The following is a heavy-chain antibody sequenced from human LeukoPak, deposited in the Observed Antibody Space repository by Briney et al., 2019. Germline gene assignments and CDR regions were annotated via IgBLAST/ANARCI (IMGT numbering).Heavy chain of an antibody. CDR2: IYTSGST. D-gene: IGHD6-13*01. CDR1: GGSISSYY. J-gene: IGHJ3*02. CDR3: ASGIAAAEKHDAFDI. V-gene: IGHV4-4*07. Sequence: SETLSLTCSVSGGSISSYYWSWIRQPAGKGLEWIGRIYTSGSTNYNPSLKSRVTMSVDTSKNQFSLKLSSVTAADTAVYYCASGIAAAEKHDAFDIWGQGTMVTVSS.